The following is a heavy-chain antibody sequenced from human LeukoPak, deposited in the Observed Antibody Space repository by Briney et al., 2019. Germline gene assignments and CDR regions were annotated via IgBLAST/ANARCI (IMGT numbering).Heavy chain of an antibody. CDR3: PRTYYPISYYFDY. D-gene: IGHD3-10*01. Sequence: GGSLRLSCAASGFTFSSYWMHWVRQAPGKGLVWVSRINTDGSSTSYADSVKGRFTISRDNAKNTLSLQMNSLRAEDTAVYYCPRTYYPISYYFDYWGQGTLVTVSS. V-gene: IGHV3-74*01. J-gene: IGHJ4*02. CDR1: GFTFSSYW. CDR2: INTDGSST.